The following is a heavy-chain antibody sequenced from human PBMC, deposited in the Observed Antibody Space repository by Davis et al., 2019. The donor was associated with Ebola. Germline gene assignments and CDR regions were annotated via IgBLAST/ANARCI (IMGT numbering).Heavy chain of an antibody. CDR1: GGSIISSSSY. CDR2: IYYSGIT. CDR3: ARGGVLTMVRGVAYFDY. Sequence: SETLSLTCAVSGGSIISSSSYWGWIRQPPRKGLEWIGSIYYSGITYYNPSLKSRVTISVDTSKNQFSLKLSSVTAADTAVYYCARGGVLTMVRGVAYFDYWGQGTLVTVSS. J-gene: IGHJ4*02. V-gene: IGHV4-39*01. D-gene: IGHD3-10*01.